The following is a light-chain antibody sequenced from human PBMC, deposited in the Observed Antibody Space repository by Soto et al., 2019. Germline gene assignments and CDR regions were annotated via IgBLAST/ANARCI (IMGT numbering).Light chain of an antibody. J-gene: IGKJ1*01. CDR3: QQYNNYPRT. V-gene: IGKV1-5*01. CDR2: DAS. Sequence: DIQMTQSPSTLSASVGDRVTITCRASQSISSWLAWYQQKPGKAPKLLIYDASSLESGVPSRFSGSGSETEFTLTISSLQPDDFATYYCQQYNNYPRTFGQGTKVDIK. CDR1: QSISSW.